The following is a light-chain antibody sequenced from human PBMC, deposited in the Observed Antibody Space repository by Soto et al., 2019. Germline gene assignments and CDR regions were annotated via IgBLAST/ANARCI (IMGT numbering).Light chain of an antibody. V-gene: IGKV4-1*01. CDR3: QQYYDSPFT. J-gene: IGKJ3*01. Sequence: DIVMTQSPDSLAVSLGERATIDCKSSQSVLYSSNNKNYLAWYQQKSGQPPKLLINWASTRESGVPDRFSGSGSGTDFTLTISSLQAEDVAVYYCQQYYDSPFTFGPGTKVDIK. CDR2: WAS. CDR1: QSVLYSSNNKNY.